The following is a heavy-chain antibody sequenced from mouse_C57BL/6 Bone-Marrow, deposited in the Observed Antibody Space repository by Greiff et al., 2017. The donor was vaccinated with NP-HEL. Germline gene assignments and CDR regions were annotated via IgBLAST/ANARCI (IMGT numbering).Heavy chain of an antibody. CDR1: GYTFTSYW. J-gene: IGHJ2*01. Sequence: QVQLQQSGAELVKPGASVKLSCKASGYTFTSYWMHWVKQRPGQGLEWIGMIHPNSGSTNYNEKFKSKATLTVDKSSSTAYMQLSSLTSEDSAVYYCARDYYGSSSGGYWGQGTTLTVSS. V-gene: IGHV1-64*01. D-gene: IGHD1-1*01. CDR3: ARDYYGSSSGGY. CDR2: IHPNSGST.